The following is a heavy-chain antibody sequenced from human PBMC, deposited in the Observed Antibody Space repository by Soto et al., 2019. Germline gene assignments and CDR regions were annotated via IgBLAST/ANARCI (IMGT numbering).Heavy chain of an antibody. D-gene: IGHD3-10*01. CDR1: GYTFTSYG. V-gene: IGHV1-18*01. CDR2: ISAYNGNT. CDR3: ARDSLYYYGSGSYFPLKRGMDV. Sequence: QVQLVQSGAEVKKPGASVKVSCKASGYTFTSYGISWVRQAPGQGLEWMGWISAYNGNTTYAQKRQGRVTMTTDTATSTAYMELRRLRADDTSVYYGARDSLYYYGSGSYFPLKRGMDVWGQGTTVTVSS. J-gene: IGHJ6*02.